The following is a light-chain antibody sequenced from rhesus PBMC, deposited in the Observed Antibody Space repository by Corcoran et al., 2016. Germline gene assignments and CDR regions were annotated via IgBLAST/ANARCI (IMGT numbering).Light chain of an antibody. CDR1: QSISSW. CDR2: KAS. V-gene: IGKV1-22*01. CDR3: LQYGSSPYS. Sequence: DIQMTQSPSSLSASAGDTVTITCRASQSISSWLDWYQQKPGKAPKLLINKASSLQSGVPSRFSGRESGTDFTLTISSLQPEDFATYYCLQYGSSPYSFGQGTKVEIK. J-gene: IGKJ2*01.